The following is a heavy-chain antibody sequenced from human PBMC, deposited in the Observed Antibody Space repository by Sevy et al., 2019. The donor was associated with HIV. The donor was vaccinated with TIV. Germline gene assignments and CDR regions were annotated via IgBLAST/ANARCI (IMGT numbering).Heavy chain of an antibody. CDR1: DLRNYW. Sequence: GGSLRLSCVASDLRNYWMHWVRQVPGKGLVWVSRMNQDGNIINYAYSVKGRSIISRDNARNTLYLQMNSLRADDTAVYYCVRDFNGYSDYWGQGTLVTVSS. J-gene: IGHJ4*02. D-gene: IGHD3-22*01. V-gene: IGHV3-74*01. CDR3: VRDFNGYSDY. CDR2: MNQDGNII.